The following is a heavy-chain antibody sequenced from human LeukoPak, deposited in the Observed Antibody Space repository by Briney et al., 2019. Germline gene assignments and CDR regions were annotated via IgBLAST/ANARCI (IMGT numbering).Heavy chain of an antibody. V-gene: IGHV3-66*01. CDR3: ARDLLEWYFDY. Sequence: GGSLRLSCAASGLTVSSTYMSWVRQTLGKGLEWVSVIYSGGSTYYADSVKGRFTISRDNSKNTLYLQMNSLRAEDTAVYYCARDLLEWYFDYWGQGTLVTVSS. J-gene: IGHJ4*02. D-gene: IGHD3-3*01. CDR1: GLTVSSTY. CDR2: IYSGGST.